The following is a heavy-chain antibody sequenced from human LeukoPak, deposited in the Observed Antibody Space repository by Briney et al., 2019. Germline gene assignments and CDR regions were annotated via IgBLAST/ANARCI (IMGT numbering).Heavy chain of an antibody. CDR3: AKDPVWGSYRYTGGYFDY. V-gene: IGHV3-23*01. CDR1: GFTFSSYA. J-gene: IGHJ4*02. Sequence: GGSLRLSCAASGFTFSSYAMSWVRQAPGKGLERVSAISGSGGSTYYADSVKGRFTISRDNSKNTLYLQMNSLRAEDTAVYYCAKDPVWGSYRYTGGYFDYWGQGTLVTVSP. D-gene: IGHD3-16*02. CDR2: ISGSGGST.